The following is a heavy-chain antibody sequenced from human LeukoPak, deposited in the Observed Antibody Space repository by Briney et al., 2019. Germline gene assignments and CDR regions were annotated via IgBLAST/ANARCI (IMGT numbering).Heavy chain of an antibody. D-gene: IGHD3-22*01. CDR1: GLTFSSYA. J-gene: IGHJ3*02. Sequence: PGGSLRLSCAASGLTFSSYAMSWVRLAPGKGLAWVSGISDSGGSTYYAASVKGRFTISRDNSKNTLFLQMNSLRAEDTAVYYCAKDPITMLIVGLRGAFDIWGQGTMVTVSS. CDR2: ISDSGGST. CDR3: AKDPITMLIVGLRGAFDI. V-gene: IGHV3-23*01.